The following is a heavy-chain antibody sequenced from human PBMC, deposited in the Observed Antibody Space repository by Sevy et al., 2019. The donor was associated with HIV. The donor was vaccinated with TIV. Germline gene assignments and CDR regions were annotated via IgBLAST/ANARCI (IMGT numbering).Heavy chain of an antibody. V-gene: IGHV3-21*01. D-gene: IGHD1-20*01. J-gene: IGHJ6*02. CDR1: GFTFSSYS. CDR2: ITSGSSFI. CDR3: ARPTSGMSEYEPLDNARFYGMDV. Sequence: GGSLRLSCAASGFTFSSYSMNWVRQAPGRGLEWVSSITSGSSFIFYAGSVKGRFSISRDNAKNSLYLQMNSLRAEDTALYYCARPTSGMSEYEPLDNARFYGMDVWVPGTTVTVSS.